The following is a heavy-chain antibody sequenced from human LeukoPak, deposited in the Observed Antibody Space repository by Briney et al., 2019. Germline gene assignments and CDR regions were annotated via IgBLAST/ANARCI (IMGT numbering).Heavy chain of an antibody. V-gene: IGHV5-51*01. CDR1: GYSFTSYW. CDR3: ARSWAITISLWESTDAFDI. D-gene: IGHD3-3*01. J-gene: IGHJ3*02. CDR2: IYPGDSDT. Sequence: GESLKISCKGSGYSFTSYWIGWVRQMPGKGLEWMGIIYPGDSDTRYSPSFQGQVTISADKSISTAYLQWSSLKASDTAMYYCARSWAITISLWESTDAFDIWGQGTMVTVSS.